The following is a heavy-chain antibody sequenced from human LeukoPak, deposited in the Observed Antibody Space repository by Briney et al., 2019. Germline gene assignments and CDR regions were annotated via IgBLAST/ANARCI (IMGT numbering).Heavy chain of an antibody. D-gene: IGHD2-2*01. Sequence: ASVKVSCKASGGTFSSYAIIWVRQAPGQGLEWMGGIIPIFGTANYAQKFQGRVTITTDESTSTAYMELSSLRSEDTAVYYCARAIGYCSSTSCYWFDPWGQGTLVTVSS. J-gene: IGHJ5*02. CDR3: ARAIGYCSSTSCYWFDP. CDR1: GGTFSSYA. CDR2: IIPIFGTA. V-gene: IGHV1-69*05.